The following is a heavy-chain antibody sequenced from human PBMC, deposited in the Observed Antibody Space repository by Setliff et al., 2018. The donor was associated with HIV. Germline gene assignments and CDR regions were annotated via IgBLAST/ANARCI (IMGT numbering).Heavy chain of an antibody. D-gene: IGHD1-26*01. CDR2: ITSSGDAI. CDR1: GFTFSDIE. CDR3: ARDGNGAFDM. Sequence: GSLRLSCGASGFTFSDIEMNWVRQAPGKGLEWVSYITSSGDAIYYADSVKGRFTISRDNAKNMLYLQINSLRAEDTAVYYCARDGNGAFDMWGQGTLVTVSS. J-gene: IGHJ3*02. V-gene: IGHV3-48*03.